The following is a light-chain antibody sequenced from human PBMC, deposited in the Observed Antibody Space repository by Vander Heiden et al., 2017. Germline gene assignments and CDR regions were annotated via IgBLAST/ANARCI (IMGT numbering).Light chain of an antibody. J-gene: IGKJ1*01. CDR1: QSVSSSY. Sequence: DIVLTQSPGTLSLSPGERATLSCRASQSVSSSYLAWYQPKPGQAPRLLIYGASSRVTGIPDRFSGSGSGTDFTLTIISLEPEDFAVYYCQQDCSSLWTFGQGTKVEIK. CDR3: QQDCSSLWT. V-gene: IGKV3-20*01. CDR2: GAS.